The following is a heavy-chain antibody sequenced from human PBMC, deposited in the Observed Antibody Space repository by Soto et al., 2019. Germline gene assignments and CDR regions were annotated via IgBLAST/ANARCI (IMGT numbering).Heavy chain of an antibody. J-gene: IGHJ4*02. CDR2: IIPIFGTA. Sequence: QVQLVQSGAEVKKPGSSVKVSCKASGGTFSSYAISWVRQAPGQGLEWMGGIIPIFGTANYAQKFQGRVTITTDETTSTADMELSSLRSEDTAVDYCARGVGATDIDYWGQGTLVTVSS. V-gene: IGHV1-69*01. D-gene: IGHD1-26*01. CDR1: GGTFSSYA. CDR3: ARGVGATDIDY.